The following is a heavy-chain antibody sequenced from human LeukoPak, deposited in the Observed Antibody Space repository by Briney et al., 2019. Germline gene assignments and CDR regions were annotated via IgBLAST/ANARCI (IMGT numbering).Heavy chain of an antibody. CDR3: ATKTGVWFGDAFDI. V-gene: IGHV4-39*01. Sequence: SETLSLTCTVSGGSISSSSYYWGWIRQPPGKGLEWIGSIYYSGSTYYNPSLKSRVTISVDTSKNQFSLKLSSVTAADTAVHYCATKTGVWFGDAFDIWGQGTMVTVSS. D-gene: IGHD7-27*01. CDR2: IYYSGST. J-gene: IGHJ3*02. CDR1: GGSISSSSYY.